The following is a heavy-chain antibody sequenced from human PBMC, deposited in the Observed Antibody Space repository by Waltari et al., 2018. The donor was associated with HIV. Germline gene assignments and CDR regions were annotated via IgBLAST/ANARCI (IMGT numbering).Heavy chain of an antibody. V-gene: IGHV4-30-2*06. CDR1: GGPVGRLGFP. Sequence: QLRLQESGSGLLTPSQTLSLPCYVSGGPVGRLGFPCRCLRQSPGKGLEWIGYIYYTGSTYYNPSLKSRVNISLDRSKNQFSLRLSYVSAADTAVYYCARDRFCNGNGCSPSDAFDVWGQGRMVTVSS. CDR2: IYYTGST. CDR3: ARDRFCNGNGCSPSDAFDV. D-gene: IGHD2-15*01. J-gene: IGHJ3*01.